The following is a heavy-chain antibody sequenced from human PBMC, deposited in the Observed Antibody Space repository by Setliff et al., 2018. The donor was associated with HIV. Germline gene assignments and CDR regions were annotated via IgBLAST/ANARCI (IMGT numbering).Heavy chain of an antibody. Sequence: SETLSLTCAVYGGSFRGYYWSWIRQPPGKGLEWIGEINHSGSTNYNPSLKSRVTISVDTSKNQFSLKLSSVTAADTAVYYCARAGAFYDILTGPKPRYNWFDPWGQGTLVTAPQ. D-gene: IGHD3-9*01. CDR1: GGSFRGYY. V-gene: IGHV4-34*01. CDR2: INHSGST. CDR3: ARAGAFYDILTGPKPRYNWFDP. J-gene: IGHJ5*02.